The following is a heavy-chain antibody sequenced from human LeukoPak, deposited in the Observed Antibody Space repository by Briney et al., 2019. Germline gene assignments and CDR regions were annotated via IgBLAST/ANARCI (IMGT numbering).Heavy chain of an antibody. D-gene: IGHD2-2*01. CDR2: IKQDGSEK. CDR1: GFTLSSYA. V-gene: IGHV3-7*01. J-gene: IGHJ3*02. CDR3: ARELIKYCSSTSCYDGDAFDI. Sequence: GGSLRLSCAASGFTLSSYAMSWVRQAPGKGLEWVANIKQDGSEKYYVDSVKGRFTISRDNAKNSLYLQMNSLRAEDTAVYYCARELIKYCSSTSCYDGDAFDIWGQGTMVTVSS.